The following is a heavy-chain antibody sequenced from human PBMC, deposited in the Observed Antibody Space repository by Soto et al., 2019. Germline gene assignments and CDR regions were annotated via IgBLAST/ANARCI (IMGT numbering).Heavy chain of an antibody. CDR3: VRVRFLEWPDAFDI. V-gene: IGHV3-7*01. J-gene: IGHJ3*02. D-gene: IGHD3-3*01. CDR1: GFTFSSYW. CDR2: IKQDGSEK. Sequence: GGSLRLSCAASGFTFSSYWMSWVRQAPGKGLEWVANIKQDGSEKYYVDSVKGRFTISRDNAKNSLYLQMNSLRAEDTAVYYCVRVRFLEWPDAFDIWGQGTMVTVSS.